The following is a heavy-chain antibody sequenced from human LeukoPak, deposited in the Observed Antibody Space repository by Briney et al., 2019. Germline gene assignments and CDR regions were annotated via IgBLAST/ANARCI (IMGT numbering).Heavy chain of an antibody. Sequence: GGSLRLSCAASGFTFDDYGMSWVRQAPGKGLEWVSGINWNGGSTGYADSVKGRFTISRDNAKNSLYLQMNSLRAEDAALYYCAREPAMIVVVTRSHVFDIWGQGTMVTVSS. CDR2: INWNGGST. J-gene: IGHJ3*02. D-gene: IGHD3-22*01. CDR3: AREPAMIVVVTRSHVFDI. V-gene: IGHV3-20*04. CDR1: GFTFDDYG.